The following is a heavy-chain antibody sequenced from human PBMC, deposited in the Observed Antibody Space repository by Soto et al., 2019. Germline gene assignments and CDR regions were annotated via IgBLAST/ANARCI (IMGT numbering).Heavy chain of an antibody. CDR3: ARARGARYFDP. J-gene: IGHJ4*02. CDR1: GGSISSGDYY. V-gene: IGHV4-30-4*01. D-gene: IGHD2-15*01. CDR2: IYYSGST. Sequence: SETLSLTCTVSGGSISSGDYYWSWIRQPPGKGLEWIGYIYYSGSTYYNPSLKSRVTISVDTSKNQFSLKLSSVTAADTAVYYCARARGARYFDPWGQGFLVTVSS.